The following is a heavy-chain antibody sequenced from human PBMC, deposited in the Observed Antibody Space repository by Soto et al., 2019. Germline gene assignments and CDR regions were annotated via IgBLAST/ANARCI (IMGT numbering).Heavy chain of an antibody. J-gene: IGHJ4*02. Sequence: SQTLSLTCAISGDSVSSNSATWNWIRQSPSRGLEWLGRTYYRSKWYNDYVVSVKSRITINPDTPKNQFSLQVSSVTPEDTAVYYCARGNWNTQVEFDYWGQGILVTVAS. CDR1: GDSVSSNSAT. CDR2: TYYRSKWYN. V-gene: IGHV6-1*01. D-gene: IGHD1-1*01. CDR3: ARGNWNTQVEFDY.